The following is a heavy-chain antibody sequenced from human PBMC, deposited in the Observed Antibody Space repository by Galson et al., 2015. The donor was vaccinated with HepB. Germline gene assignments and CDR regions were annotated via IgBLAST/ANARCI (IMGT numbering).Heavy chain of an antibody. CDR1: GFIFSSYA. D-gene: IGHD3-10*01. CDR3: AKRSRIGEFPYDYYGMDV. Sequence: SLRLSCAASGFIFSSYAMSWVRQAPGKGLEWVSALSVSGSTTYYSDSVRGRFTISRDNSKNTLFLHMNSLRGDDTAVYYCAKRSRIGEFPYDYYGMDVWGQGTTVTVSS. V-gene: IGHV3-23*01. CDR2: LSVSGSTT. J-gene: IGHJ6*02.